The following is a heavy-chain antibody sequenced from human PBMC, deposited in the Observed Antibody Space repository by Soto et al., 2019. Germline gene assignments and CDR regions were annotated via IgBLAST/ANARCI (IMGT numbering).Heavy chain of an antibody. V-gene: IGHV4-34*01. J-gene: IGHJ4*02. Sequence: PSETLSLTCAVYGGSFSGYYWSWIRQPPGKGLEWIGEINHSGSTNYNPSLKSRVTISVDTSKNQFSLKLSSVTAADTAVYYCARGQTYYDFWGGYSGYYFDYWGQGTLVTVSS. CDR1: GGSFSGYY. CDR3: ARGQTYYDFWGGYSGYYFDY. D-gene: IGHD3-3*01. CDR2: INHSGST.